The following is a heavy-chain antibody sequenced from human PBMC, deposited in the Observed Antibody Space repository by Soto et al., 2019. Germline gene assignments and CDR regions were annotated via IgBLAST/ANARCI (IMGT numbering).Heavy chain of an antibody. J-gene: IGHJ5*02. CDR3: ARQLSSVLVAATHWFDP. CDR1: GGSISSSSYY. D-gene: IGHD2-15*01. CDR2: IYYSGST. Sequence: PSETLSLTCTVSGGSISSSSYYWGWIRQPPGKGLEWIGSIYYSGSTYYNPSLKSRVTISVDTSKNQFSLKLSSVTAADTAVYYCARQLSSVLVAATHWFDPWGQGTLVTVSS. V-gene: IGHV4-39*01.